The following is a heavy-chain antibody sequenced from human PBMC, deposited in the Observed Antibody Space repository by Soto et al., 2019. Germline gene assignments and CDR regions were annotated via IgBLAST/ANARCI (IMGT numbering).Heavy chain of an antibody. CDR3: ARGPSAAAPLSDWFFDL. CDR1: GFTFSGYS. J-gene: IGHJ2*01. Sequence: EVQLVESGGGLVLPGGSLRPSCAASGFTFSGYSMNWVRQAPGKGLEWVSYIASSSWNIYYADTVKGRFTISRDNAKNSLYLQMNSLRDEDTAVYYCARGPSAAAPLSDWFFDLWGRGTLVSVSS. V-gene: IGHV3-48*02. CDR2: IASSSWNI. D-gene: IGHD2-2*01.